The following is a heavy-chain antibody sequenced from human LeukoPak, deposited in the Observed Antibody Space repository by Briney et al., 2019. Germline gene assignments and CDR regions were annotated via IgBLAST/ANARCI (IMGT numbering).Heavy chain of an antibody. CDR2: IYSGGST. CDR3: ARAPRFDY. V-gene: IGHV3-66*01. CDR1: GFTVSRNF. J-gene: IGHJ4*02. Sequence: PGGSLRLSCAASGFTVSRNFMSWVRQAPGKGLEWVSIIYSGGSTKYADSVRARFSISRDNSKNTLYLQMNSLRAEDTAVYYCARAPRFDYWGQGTLVTVSS.